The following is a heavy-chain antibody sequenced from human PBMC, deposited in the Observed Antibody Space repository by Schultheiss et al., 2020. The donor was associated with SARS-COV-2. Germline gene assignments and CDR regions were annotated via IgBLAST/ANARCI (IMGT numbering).Heavy chain of an antibody. J-gene: IGHJ3*02. V-gene: IGHV3-21*01. D-gene: IGHD1-26*01. CDR3: ARDAEGSYSPFDI. CDR2: ISSSSSYI. Sequence: GGSLRLSCAASGFTFDDYAMHWVRQAPGKGLEWVSSISSSSSYIYYADSVKGRFTISRDNAKNSLYLQMNSLRAEDTAVYYCARDAEGSYSPFDIWGQGTMVTVSS. CDR1: GFTFDDYA.